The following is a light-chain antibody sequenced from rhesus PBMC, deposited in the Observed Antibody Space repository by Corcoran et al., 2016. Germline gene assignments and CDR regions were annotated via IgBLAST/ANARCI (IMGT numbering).Light chain of an antibody. Sequence: DIQMTQSPSSLSASVGDTVTITCRASQSISSWLDWYQRKPGKTPKLLIYKASRLQSGGPSRFSGSGSGTDFTLTSSSLQPEDVATYYCLQYSSSPWTFGQGTKVEIK. CDR1: QSISSW. CDR2: KAS. J-gene: IGKJ1*01. CDR3: LQYSSSPWT. V-gene: IGKV1-22*01.